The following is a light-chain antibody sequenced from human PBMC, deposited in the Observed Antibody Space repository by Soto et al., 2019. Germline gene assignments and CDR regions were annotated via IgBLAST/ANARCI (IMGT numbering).Light chain of an antibody. Sequence: EIMLTQSPGTLSLSPGERATLSCRASQSVSSSYLAWYQHKPGQAPRLLISGASSRAPGIPDRFSGSGSGTDFTLTISSLEPEDFAVYYCQQRSNWPPGITFGQVTRLEIK. CDR1: QSVSSSY. J-gene: IGKJ5*01. CDR3: QQRSNWPPGIT. CDR2: GAS. V-gene: IGKV3D-20*02.